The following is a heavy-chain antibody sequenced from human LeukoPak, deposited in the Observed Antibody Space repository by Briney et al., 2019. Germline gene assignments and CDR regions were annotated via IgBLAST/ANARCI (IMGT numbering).Heavy chain of an antibody. CDR2: FDPEDGET. J-gene: IGHJ6*03. V-gene: IGHV1-24*01. D-gene: IGHD4-17*01. CDR3: ATEVGRYYGVNYYYYMDV. CDR1: GYTFTDYH. Sequence: RASVKVSCKASGYTFTDYHLHWVRQAPGKGLEWMGGFDPEDGETIYAQKFQGRVTMTEDTSTDTAYMGLSSLRSEDTAVYYCATEVGRYYGVNYYYYMDVWGKGTTVTVSS.